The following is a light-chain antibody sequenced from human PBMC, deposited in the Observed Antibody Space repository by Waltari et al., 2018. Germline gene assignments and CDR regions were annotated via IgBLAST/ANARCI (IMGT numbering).Light chain of an antibody. CDR2: VNSDGSH. CDR3: QTGGFGIWV. Sequence: QLMLTQSPSASASLGASVKLTCTLSSGHSNYPIAWHQQQPGKGPRYLMTVNSDGSHIKGDGFPDRFSGSSSGAERYLTISSLQSEDETDYYCQTGGFGIWVFGGGTKLTVL. V-gene: IGLV4-69*01. J-gene: IGLJ3*02. CDR1: SGHSNYP.